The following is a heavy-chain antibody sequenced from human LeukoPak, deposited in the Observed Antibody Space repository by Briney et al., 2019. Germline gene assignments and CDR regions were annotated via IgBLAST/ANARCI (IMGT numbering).Heavy chain of an antibody. CDR2: IKSKTDGGTT. J-gene: IGHJ4*02. CDR3: TTSLRYFDWMFDY. D-gene: IGHD3-9*01. Sequence: PGGSLRLSCAASGFTFSNAWVNWVRQAPGKGLEWVGRIKSKTDGGTTDYAAPVKGRFTISRDDSKNTLYLQMNSLKTEDTAVYYCTTSLRYFDWMFDYWGQGTLVTVSS. V-gene: IGHV3-15*01. CDR1: GFTFSNAW.